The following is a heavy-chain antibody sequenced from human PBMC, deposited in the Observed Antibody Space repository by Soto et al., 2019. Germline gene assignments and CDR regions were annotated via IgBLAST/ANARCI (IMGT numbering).Heavy chain of an antibody. CDR2: ISSSSSYI. CDR1: GFTFSSYS. CDR3: ARVRLGMATTRPLDY. D-gene: IGHD1-1*01. Sequence: GGSLRLSCAASGFTFSSYSMNWVRQAPGKGLEWVSSISSSSSYIYYADFVKGRFTISRDNSKNSLFLQMPSLKAEDTAVYYCARVRLGMATTRPLDYWGQGTLVTVSS. J-gene: IGHJ4*02. V-gene: IGHV3-21*04.